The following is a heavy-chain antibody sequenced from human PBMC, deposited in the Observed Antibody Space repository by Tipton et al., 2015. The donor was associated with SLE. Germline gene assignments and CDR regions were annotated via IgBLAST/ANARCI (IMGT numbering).Heavy chain of an antibody. J-gene: IGHJ4*02. CDR2: IYYSGST. CDR3: ARGGGDTAMVEGY. Sequence: TLSLTCSVSGGSIRSHYWSWIRQPPGKGLEWIGYIYYSGSTNYNPSLKSRVTISVDTSKNQFSLKLSSVTAADTAVYYCARGGGDTAMVEGYWGQGTLVTVSS. V-gene: IGHV4-59*11. CDR1: GGSIRSHY. D-gene: IGHD5-18*01.